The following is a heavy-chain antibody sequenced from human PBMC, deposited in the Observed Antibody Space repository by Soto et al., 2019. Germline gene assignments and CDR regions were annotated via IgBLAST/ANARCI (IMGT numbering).Heavy chain of an antibody. D-gene: IGHD2-15*01. CDR1: GDSIISNNW. CDR3: ARREGNCRGGSCPFYHD. V-gene: IGHV4-4*02. CDR2: IYHSGST. J-gene: IGHJ4*02. Sequence: QVQLQESGPGLVKPSETLSLTCTVSGDSIISNNWWTWVRQTPGKGLEWIGEIYHSGSTNYNPSHKSRVTLSLDNSNNHISLSLNFMTAADTAVYYCARREGNCRGGSCPFYHDWGQGTLVTASS.